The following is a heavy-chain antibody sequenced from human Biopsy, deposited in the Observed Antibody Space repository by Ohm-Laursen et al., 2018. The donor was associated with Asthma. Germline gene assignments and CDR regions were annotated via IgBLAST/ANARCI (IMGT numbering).Heavy chain of an antibody. CDR2: IKHDGSEK. J-gene: IGHJ1*01. D-gene: IGHD3-3*02. CDR3: ARTFHFWSPYHAEHYQL. Sequence: GSLRLSCTASGFTFGDYWMSWVRQAPGKGLEWVANIKHDGSEKNHVDSLKGRFTISGDNAKNSLYLQMNSLRAEDTAVYYCARTFHFWSPYHAEHYQLWGQGTLVTVSS. V-gene: IGHV3-7*01. CDR1: GFTFGDYW.